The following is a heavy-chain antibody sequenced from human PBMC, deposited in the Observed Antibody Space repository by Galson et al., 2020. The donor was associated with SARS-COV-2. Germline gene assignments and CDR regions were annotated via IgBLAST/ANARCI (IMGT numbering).Heavy chain of an antibody. Sequence: SETLSLTCSVSGGSISSGGYQWCWIRQPPGKGLEWIGYIFSGGSAYYNPSLKSRITISVDTSKNRFSLNLNSVTAADTAVYFCARGGWGGDFIEYWGQVALVTVFS. CDR1: GGSISSGGYQ. V-gene: IGHV4-30-4*08. J-gene: IGHJ4*02. CDR2: IFSGGSA. D-gene: IGHD2-21*01. CDR3: ARGGWGGDFIEY.